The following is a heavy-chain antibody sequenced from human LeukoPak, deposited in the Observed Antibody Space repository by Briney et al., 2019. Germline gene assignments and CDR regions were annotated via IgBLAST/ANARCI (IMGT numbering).Heavy chain of an antibody. V-gene: IGHV4-30-2*01. CDR3: ARATYSFDY. J-gene: IGHJ4*02. Sequence: SETLSLTCAVSGGSISSGGYSWSWIRQPPGKGLEWIGYIYHSGSTYYNPSLKSRVTISVDRSKNQFSLKLSSVTAADTAVYYCARATYSFDYWGQGTLVTVSA. CDR1: GGSISSGGYS. CDR2: IYHSGST. D-gene: IGHD3-16*01.